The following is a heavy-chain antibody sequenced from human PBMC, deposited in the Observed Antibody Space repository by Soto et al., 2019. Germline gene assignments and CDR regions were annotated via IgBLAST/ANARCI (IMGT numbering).Heavy chain of an antibody. Sequence: SETLSLTCAVSGGSISSYYWSWIRQPPGKGLECIGYIYYSGSTNYNPSLKSRVTISVDTSKNQFSLKLSSVTAADTAVYYCASYGGNSAYSFDYWGQGTLVTVSS. D-gene: IGHD4-17*01. J-gene: IGHJ4*02. V-gene: IGHV4-59*01. CDR2: IYYSGST. CDR1: GGSISSYY. CDR3: ASYGGNSAYSFDY.